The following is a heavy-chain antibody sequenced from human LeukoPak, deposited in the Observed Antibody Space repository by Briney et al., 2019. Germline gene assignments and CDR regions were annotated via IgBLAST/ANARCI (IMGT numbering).Heavy chain of an antibody. J-gene: IGHJ4*02. V-gene: IGHV4-39*07. D-gene: IGHD5-18*01. Sequence: SQTLSLSSTVSVVAPTTVVVSSGAISHPPGKRRESVGSIYYSGSTYYNPSLKSRVTISVDTSKNQFSLKLSSVTAADTAVYYCARYVDTAMVLDYWGQGTLVTVSS. CDR1: VVAPTTVVVSS. CDR3: ARYVDTAMVLDY. CDR2: IYYSGST.